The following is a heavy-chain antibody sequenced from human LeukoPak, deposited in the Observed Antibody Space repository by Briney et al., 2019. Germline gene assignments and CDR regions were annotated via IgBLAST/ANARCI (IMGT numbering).Heavy chain of an antibody. D-gene: IGHD2-2*01. CDR2: VSSSGGTI. CDR3: ARVGTTNYYFYYMDV. J-gene: IGHJ6*03. Sequence: GGSLRLSCAASGFTFSTYTMNWVRQAPGKGLEWVSYVSSSGGTIYYADSVKGRFTISRNNAKNSLYLQMNSLRAEDTAVYYCARVGTTNYYFYYMDVWGKGTTVTVSS. CDR1: GFTFSTYT. V-gene: IGHV3-48*04.